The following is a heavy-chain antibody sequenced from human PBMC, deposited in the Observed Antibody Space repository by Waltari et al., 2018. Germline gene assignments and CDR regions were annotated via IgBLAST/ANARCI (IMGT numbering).Heavy chain of an antibody. J-gene: IGHJ3*02. Sequence: QVQLQESGPGLVKPSQTLSLTCTVSGGSIRSGSYYWSWIRQPAGKGLEWIGRIYTSGSTNYNPSLKSRVTISVDTSKNQFSLKLSSVTAADTAVYYCARDLGQPDRNAFDIWGQGTMVTVSS. V-gene: IGHV4-61*02. CDR3: ARDLGQPDRNAFDI. D-gene: IGHD3-16*01. CDR1: GGSIRSGSYY. CDR2: IYTSGST.